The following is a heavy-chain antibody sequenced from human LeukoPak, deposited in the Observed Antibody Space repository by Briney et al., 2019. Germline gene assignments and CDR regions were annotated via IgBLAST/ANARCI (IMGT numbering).Heavy chain of an antibody. V-gene: IGHV1-18*01. CDR3: ARSTASTSGWYSIVGATLFDY. CDR2: ISAYNGNT. D-gene: IGHD1-26*01. CDR1: GYTFTSYG. Sequence: ASVKVSCKASGYTFTSYGISWVRQAPGQGLEWMGWISAYNGNTNYAQKLQGRVTMTTDTSTSTAYMELRSLRSDDTAVYYCARSTASTSGWYSIVGATLFDYWGQGTLVTVSS. J-gene: IGHJ4*02.